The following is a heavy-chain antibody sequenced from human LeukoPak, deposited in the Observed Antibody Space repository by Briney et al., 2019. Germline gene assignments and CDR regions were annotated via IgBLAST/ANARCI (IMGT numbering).Heavy chain of an antibody. V-gene: IGHV3-33*01. J-gene: IGHJ4*02. D-gene: IGHD1-26*01. CDR1: GFSFSTYG. CDR3: AGDTPPGRDYYFDY. Sequence: PGGSLRLSCAASGFSFSTYGMHWVRQAPGKGLEWVALIWNAGTNTYYADSVKGRFTISRDNSKNTLYLQMNSLRAEDTAVYYCAGDTPPGRDYYFDYWGQGTLVIVSS. CDR2: IWNAGTNT.